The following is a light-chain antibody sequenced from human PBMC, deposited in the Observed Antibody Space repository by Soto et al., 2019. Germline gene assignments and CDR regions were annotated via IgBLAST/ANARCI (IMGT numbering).Light chain of an antibody. V-gene: IGKV1-5*01. J-gene: IGKJ2*01. Sequence: DIQMTQSPSTLSASVGDRVTITCRASQSIGTWLAWYQQKPGRAPKLLIYDVSSLQSGVPSRFSGSGSGTEFTLTISSLQPDDFATYHCQQYKSYPYTFGQGTKIEIK. CDR3: QQYKSYPYT. CDR2: DVS. CDR1: QSIGTW.